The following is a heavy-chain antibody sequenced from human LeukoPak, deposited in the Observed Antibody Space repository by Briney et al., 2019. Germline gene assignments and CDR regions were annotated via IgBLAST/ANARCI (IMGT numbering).Heavy chain of an antibody. CDR3: AREEWFDP. CDR1: GGSISSGDYY. V-gene: IGHV4-30-4*01. Sequence: SETLSLTCTVSGGSISSGDYYWSWIRQPPGKGLEWIGYISYSGSTYYNPSLKSRVTISVDTSKNQFSLKLGSVTAADTAVYYCAREEWFDPWAREPWSPSPQ. J-gene: IGHJ5*02. CDR2: ISYSGST.